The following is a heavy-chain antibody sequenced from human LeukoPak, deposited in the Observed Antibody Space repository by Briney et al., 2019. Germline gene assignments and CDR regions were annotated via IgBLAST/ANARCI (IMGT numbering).Heavy chain of an antibody. D-gene: IGHD6-6*01. Sequence: PGGSLRLSCAASGFTFSSYSMNWVRQAPGKGLEWVSSISSSSSYIYYADSVKGRFTISRDNAKNSLYLQMNSLRAEDTAVYYCARVGIYSSSSSRAFDIWGQGTMVTVSS. CDR1: GFTFSSYS. V-gene: IGHV3-21*01. CDR2: ISSSSSYI. CDR3: ARVGIYSSSSSRAFDI. J-gene: IGHJ3*02.